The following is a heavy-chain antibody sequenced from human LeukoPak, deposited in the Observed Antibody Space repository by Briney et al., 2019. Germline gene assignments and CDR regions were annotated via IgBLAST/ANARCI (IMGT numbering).Heavy chain of an antibody. J-gene: IGHJ3*02. CDR1: GGSISSAGQY. D-gene: IGHD2-2*01. V-gene: IGHV4-61*02. CDR3: ARRYCSSTNCHDAFDI. Sequence: SETLSLTCTVSGGSISSAGQYWSWIRQPAGKGLEWIGRVYTSGSTNYNPSLKSRVTISVDTSKNQFSLKLSSVTAADTAVYYCARRYCSSTNCHDAFDIWGQGTMVTVSS. CDR2: VYTSGST.